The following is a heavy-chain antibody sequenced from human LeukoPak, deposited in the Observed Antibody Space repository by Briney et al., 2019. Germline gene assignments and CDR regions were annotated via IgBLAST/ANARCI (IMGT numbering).Heavy chain of an antibody. CDR3: ARAGYCSGGSCYESWFDP. Sequence: ASVKVSCKGSGYTYFNYGISWLRQATGQELEGLGWVNPYNGNTNYAQKLQGRGTMTTDTSTSTAYMELRSLRSDDTAVDYCARAGYCSGGSCYESWFDPWGQGTLVTVSS. J-gene: IGHJ5*02. CDR1: GYTYFNYG. CDR2: VNPYNGNT. D-gene: IGHD2-15*01. V-gene: IGHV1-18*01.